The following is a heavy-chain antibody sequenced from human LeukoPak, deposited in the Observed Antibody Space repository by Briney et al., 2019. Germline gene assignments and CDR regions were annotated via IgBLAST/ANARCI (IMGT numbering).Heavy chain of an antibody. CDR3: ASFPTTVTGGGFDY. Sequence: SETLSLTCTVSGDSISNYFWSWIRQSPGKGLEWIGYVYYIGNTNYNPSLKSRVTISVDTSKNQFSLKLSSVTAADTAVYYCASFPTTVTGGGFDYWGQGTLVTVSS. D-gene: IGHD4-17*01. CDR2: VYYIGNT. CDR1: GDSISNYF. V-gene: IGHV4-59*01. J-gene: IGHJ4*02.